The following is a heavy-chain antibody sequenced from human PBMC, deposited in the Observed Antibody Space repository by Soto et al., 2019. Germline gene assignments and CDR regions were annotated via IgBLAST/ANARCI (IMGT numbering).Heavy chain of an antibody. CDR1: GITFSDYA. J-gene: IGHJ6*03. CDR2: IRGSGGGT. CDR3: AKALGYCRGTSCYGSNYYMDV. V-gene: IGHV3-23*01. D-gene: IGHD2-2*01. Sequence: EVQLLESGGGLVQPGGSLRLSCTASGITFSDYAMSWVRQAPGKGLEWVSGIRGSGGGTYYAGSVKGRFTISRDNSKNTLSLQLNSLRAEDTAVYYCAKALGYCRGTSCYGSNYYMDVWGKGTTFTVSS.